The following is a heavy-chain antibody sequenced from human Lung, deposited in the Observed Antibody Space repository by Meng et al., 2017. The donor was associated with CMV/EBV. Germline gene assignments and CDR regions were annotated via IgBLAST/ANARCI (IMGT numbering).Heavy chain of an antibody. CDR1: GFTFGDYA. Sequence: GGSLGLXCTASGFTFGDYAMTWVRQAPGKGLEWVGFIRSKAYGGTTEYAASVKGRFTISRDDSKSIAYLQMNSLKTEDTAVYYCTRNRGSYYFDDWGQGTLVTVSS. CDR2: IRSKAYGGTT. V-gene: IGHV3-49*04. CDR3: TRNRGSYYFDD. D-gene: IGHD1-26*01. J-gene: IGHJ4*02.